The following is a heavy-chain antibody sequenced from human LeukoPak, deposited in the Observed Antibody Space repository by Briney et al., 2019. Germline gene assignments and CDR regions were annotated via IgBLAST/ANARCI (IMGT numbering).Heavy chain of an antibody. CDR3: ARSPIAAAGTVDY. Sequence: GGSLRLSCAASGFTFSSYGMHWVRQAPGKGLEWVAVISYDGSNKYYADSVKGRFTISRDNSKNTLYLQMNSLRAEDTAVYYCARSPIAAAGTVDYWGQGTLVTVSS. CDR1: GFTFSSYG. V-gene: IGHV3-30*19. D-gene: IGHD6-13*01. J-gene: IGHJ4*02. CDR2: ISYDGSNK.